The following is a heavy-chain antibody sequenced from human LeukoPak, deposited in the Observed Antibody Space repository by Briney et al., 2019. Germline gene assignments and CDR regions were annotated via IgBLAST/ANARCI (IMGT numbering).Heavy chain of an antibody. V-gene: IGHV1-69*01. Sequence: ASVKVSCKASGGTFSSYAISWVRQAPGQGLEWMGGIIPIFGTANYAQKFQGRVTITADESTSTAYMELSSLRYEDTAVYYCARSKDIVVVVAASFDYWGQGTLVTVSS. D-gene: IGHD2-15*01. CDR3: ARSKDIVVVVAASFDY. CDR2: IIPIFGTA. CDR1: GGTFSSYA. J-gene: IGHJ4*02.